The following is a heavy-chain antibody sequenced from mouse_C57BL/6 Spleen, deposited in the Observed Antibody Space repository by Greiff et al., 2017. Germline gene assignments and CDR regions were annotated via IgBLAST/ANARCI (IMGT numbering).Heavy chain of an antibody. CDR1: GYTFTSYW. D-gene: IGHD2-3*01. CDR3: ARLYDGDY. J-gene: IGHJ4*01. CDR2: SDPSDSYT. V-gene: IGHV1-69*01. Sequence: QVQLQQPGAELVMPGASVKLSCKASGYTFTSYWMHWVKQRPGQGLEWIGESDPSDSYTNYNQKFKGKSTLTVDKSSSTAYMQLSSLTSEDSAVYYCARLYDGDYWGQGTSVTVSS.